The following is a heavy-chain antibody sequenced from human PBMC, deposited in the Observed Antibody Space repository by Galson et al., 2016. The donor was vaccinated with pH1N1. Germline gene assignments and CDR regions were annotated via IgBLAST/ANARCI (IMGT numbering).Heavy chain of an antibody. D-gene: IGHD7-27*01. V-gene: IGHV3-74*01. Sequence: SLRLSCAASGFTFSSFWMHWVRQVPGKGLVWVSRISTEGSSVSYADSVKGRFTISRDNARSMLYLEMNSLTAEDTALYYCARVRLILPGDPTGYFDLWGQGALVTVSS. J-gene: IGHJ4*02. CDR3: ARVRLILPGDPTGYFDL. CDR1: GFTFSSFW. CDR2: ISTEGSSV.